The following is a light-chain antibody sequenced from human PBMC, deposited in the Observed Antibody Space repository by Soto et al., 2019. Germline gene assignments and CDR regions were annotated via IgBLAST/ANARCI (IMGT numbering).Light chain of an antibody. Sequence: EIVLTHSPGTLSLSPCERATLSFSASQSVSSNYLAWYQQKPGQAPRLLIYGASTRATGIPARFSGSGSGTDFTLTISRLEPEDFAVYYCQQYGSSPGTFGQGTKVDIK. J-gene: IGKJ1*01. CDR1: QSVSSNY. CDR3: QQYGSSPGT. V-gene: IGKV3-20*01. CDR2: GAS.